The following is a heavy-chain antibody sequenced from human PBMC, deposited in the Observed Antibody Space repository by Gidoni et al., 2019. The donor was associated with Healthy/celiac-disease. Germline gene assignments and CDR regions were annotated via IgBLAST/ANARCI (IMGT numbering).Heavy chain of an antibody. V-gene: IGHV1-2*02. CDR2: INPNSGGT. J-gene: IGHJ3*01. D-gene: IGHD2-2*01. Sequence: QVQLVQSGAEVQKPGASVKVSCQASGYTFTGYYLHWVRQAPGQGLEWMGWINPNSGGTNYAQKFQGRVTMTRDTSISTAYMELSRLRSDDTAVYYCARDDCSSTSCYWRVWGQGTMVTFSS. CDR3: ARDDCSSTSCYWRV. CDR1: GYTFTGYY.